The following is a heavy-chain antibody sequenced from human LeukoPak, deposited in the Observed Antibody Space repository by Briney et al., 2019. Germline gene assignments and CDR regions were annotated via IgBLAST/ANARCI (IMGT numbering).Heavy chain of an antibody. Sequence: SETLSLTCTVSGGSISSSSYYWGWIRQPPGKGLEWIGSIYYSGSTYYNPSLKSRVTISVDTSKNQFSLKLSSVTAADTAVYYCARDNDGSGSYYNWFDPWGQGTLVTVSS. D-gene: IGHD3-10*01. CDR2: IYYSGST. CDR1: GGSISSSSYY. V-gene: IGHV4-39*07. CDR3: ARDNDGSGSYYNWFDP. J-gene: IGHJ5*02.